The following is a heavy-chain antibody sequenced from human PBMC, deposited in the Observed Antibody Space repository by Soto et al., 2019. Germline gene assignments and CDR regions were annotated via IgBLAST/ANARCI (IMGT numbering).Heavy chain of an antibody. CDR3: ARGPTDYYDNSANYFLDY. J-gene: IGHJ4*02. CDR2: ISTYNGNT. D-gene: IGHD3-22*01. Sequence: QVQLVQSGAEVKKPGASVKVSCKASGYTFITYGVSWVRQAPGQGLDWLGWISTYNGNTRYAERLQGRVTMTTDTTTNTAYMELRNLRSDDTAVYYCARGPTDYYDNSANYFLDYWGQGTLVTGSS. V-gene: IGHV1-18*01. CDR1: GYTFITYG.